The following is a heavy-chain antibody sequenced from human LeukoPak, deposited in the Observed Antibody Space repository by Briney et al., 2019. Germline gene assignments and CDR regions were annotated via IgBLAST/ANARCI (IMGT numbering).Heavy chain of an antibody. D-gene: IGHD6-19*01. J-gene: IGHJ4*02. CDR1: GGSIASANNY. CDR2: IYHTGST. Sequence: SQTLSLTCTVSGGSIASANNYWAWIRQPPGKGLEYIGYIYHTGSTYNNPSLKSRVTISVDRSNNQFSLTLSSVTAADTAVYYCARGGVDSSGWYHHGVTDYWGQGTLVTVSS. V-gene: IGHV4-30-2*01. CDR3: ARGGVDSSGWYHHGVTDY.